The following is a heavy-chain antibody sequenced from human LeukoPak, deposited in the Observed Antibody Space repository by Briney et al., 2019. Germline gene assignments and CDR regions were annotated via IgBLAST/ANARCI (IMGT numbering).Heavy chain of an antibody. V-gene: IGHV3-7*01. D-gene: IGHD3-10*01. J-gene: IGHJ4*02. CDR1: GFTFGSYS. CDR3: AREFSGEFDY. Sequence: GGSLRLSCAGSGFTFGSYSMSGVRRAPGKGLEWVANIKEDGSEIYYVDSVKGRFTISRDNAKNSLFLQMNSLRAEDTAVYYCAREFSGEFDYWGQGTLVTVSS. CDR2: IKEDGSEI.